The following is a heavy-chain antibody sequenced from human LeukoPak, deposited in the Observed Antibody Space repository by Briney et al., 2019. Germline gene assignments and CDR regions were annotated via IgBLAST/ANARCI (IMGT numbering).Heavy chain of an antibody. D-gene: IGHD5-18*01. Sequence: GGSLTLSCAASGLTFSSYAMSWVRQAPGKGREWVSSISGSGGNTYYADFMKGRLTISRDNAKDTPYVQMYSLRAEDTAVYYCAKAVRYGYSIFHCWGQRPLVTVSS. CDR3: AKAVRYGYSIFHC. CDR2: ISGSGGNT. CDR1: GLTFSSYA. V-gene: IGHV3-23*01. J-gene: IGHJ4*02.